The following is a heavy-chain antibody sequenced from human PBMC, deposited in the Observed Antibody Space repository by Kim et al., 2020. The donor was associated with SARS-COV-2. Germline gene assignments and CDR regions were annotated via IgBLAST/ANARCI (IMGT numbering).Heavy chain of an antibody. Sequence: SQTLSLTCANSGDSVSSNNAAWNWIRQSPSRGLEWLGRTYYRSKWFNDYALSVKSRITINPDTSMNHFSLQLSSVTPEDTAVYYCANGGSGLGGMNVWGQGTTVTVSS. D-gene: IGHD3-16*01. CDR1: GDSVSSNNAA. V-gene: IGHV6-1*01. J-gene: IGHJ6*02. CDR3: ANGGSGLGGMNV. CDR2: TYYRSKWFN.